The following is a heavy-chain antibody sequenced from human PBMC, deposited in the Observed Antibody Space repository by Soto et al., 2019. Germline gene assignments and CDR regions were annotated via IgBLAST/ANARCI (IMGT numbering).Heavy chain of an antibody. D-gene: IGHD2-15*01. CDR1: GLSVTNAW. V-gene: IGHV3-23*01. CDR3: AKAQGGSYFDY. J-gene: IGHJ4*02. Sequence: GGSLRLSCAASGLSVTNAWLSWFRQTPGKGLEWVSGISSSGGSTYYADSVKGRFTISRDNSKNMLYLQMNNLRAEDTAVYYCAKAQGGSYFDYWGQGTLVTVSS. CDR2: ISSSGGST.